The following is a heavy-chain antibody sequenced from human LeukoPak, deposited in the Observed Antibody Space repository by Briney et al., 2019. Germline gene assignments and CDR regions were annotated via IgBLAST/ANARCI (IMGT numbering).Heavy chain of an antibody. CDR3: ARAGPHDFWSGYYPPDAFDI. CDR2: IYYSGST. CDR1: GGSISSSSYY. J-gene: IGHJ3*02. D-gene: IGHD3-3*01. Sequence: SETLSLTCSVSGGSISSSSYYWGWIRQPPGKGLEWIGSIYYSGSTYYNPSLKSRVTISVDTSKNQFSLKLSSVTAADTAVYYCARAGPHDFWSGYYPPDAFDIWGQGTMITVSS. V-gene: IGHV4-39*07.